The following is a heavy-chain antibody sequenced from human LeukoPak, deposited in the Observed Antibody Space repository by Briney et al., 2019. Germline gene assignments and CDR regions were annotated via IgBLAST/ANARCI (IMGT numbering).Heavy chain of an antibody. CDR1: GYMFSSYS. CDR2: IFPADSES. V-gene: IGHV5-51*01. Sequence: GESLKISCKGSGYMFSSYSIAWVRQMPGKGLEWMGIIFPADSESTYSPSFQGQVTMSADRSISTAYLQWSSLKASDTAMYYCARAVAGAPEYFQHWGQGTLVTVSS. CDR3: ARAVAGAPEYFQH. D-gene: IGHD6-19*01. J-gene: IGHJ1*01.